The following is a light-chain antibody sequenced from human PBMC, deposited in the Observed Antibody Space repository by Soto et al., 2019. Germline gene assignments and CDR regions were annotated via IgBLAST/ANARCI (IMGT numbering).Light chain of an antibody. Sequence: EIVLTQSPGTLSVSPVDRSTLSLRASQSVSSFLAWYQQKPGQAPRLLIYDASSRATGIPDRFSGSGSGTHFTLTISSLQPEDFATYYCQQSYSTPLTFGGGTKVDIK. V-gene: IGKV3D-20*02. CDR3: QQSYSTPLT. J-gene: IGKJ4*01. CDR1: QSVSSF. CDR2: DAS.